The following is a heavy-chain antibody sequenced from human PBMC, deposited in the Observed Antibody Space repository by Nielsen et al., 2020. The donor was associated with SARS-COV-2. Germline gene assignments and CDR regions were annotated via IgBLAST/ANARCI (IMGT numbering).Heavy chain of an antibody. CDR2: IIPILGIA. CDR3: ARFRAARVSNFDY. V-gene: IGHV1-69*04. Sequence: SVKVSCKASGGTFSSYAISWVRQAPGQGLEWMGRIIPILGIANYAQKFQGRVTITADKSTSTAYMELSSLRSEDTAVYYCARFRAARVSNFDYWGQGTLVTVSS. D-gene: IGHD6-6*01. J-gene: IGHJ4*02. CDR1: GGTFSSYA.